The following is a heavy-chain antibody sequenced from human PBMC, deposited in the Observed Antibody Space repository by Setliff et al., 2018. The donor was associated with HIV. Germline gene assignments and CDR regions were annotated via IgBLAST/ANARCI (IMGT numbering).Heavy chain of an antibody. CDR3: AREIGDYYDSSGYYPPTDYYYGMDV. CDR1: GYTFTDYY. Sequence: ASVKVSCKASGYTFTDYYMHWVQQAPGKGLEWMGWISAYNGNTNYAQKLQGRVTMTTDTSTSTAYMELRSLRSDDTAVYYCAREIGDYYDSSGYYPPTDYYYGMDVWGQGTTVTVSS. J-gene: IGHJ6*02. D-gene: IGHD3-22*01. V-gene: IGHV1-18*04. CDR2: ISAYNGNT.